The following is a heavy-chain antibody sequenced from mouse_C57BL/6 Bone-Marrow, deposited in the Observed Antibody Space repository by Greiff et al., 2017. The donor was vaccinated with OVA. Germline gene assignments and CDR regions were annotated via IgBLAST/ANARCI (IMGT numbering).Heavy chain of an antibody. CDR2: INPNNGGT. J-gene: IGHJ2*01. CDR3: ARETTVVASFDY. CDR1: GYTFTDYY. V-gene: IGHV1-26*01. D-gene: IGHD1-1*01. Sequence: VQLKQSGPELVKPGASVKISCKASGYTFTDYYMNWVKQSHGKSLEWIGDINPNNGGTSYNQKFKGKATLTVDKSSSTAYMELRSLTSEDSAVYYCARETTVVASFDYWGQGTTLTVSS.